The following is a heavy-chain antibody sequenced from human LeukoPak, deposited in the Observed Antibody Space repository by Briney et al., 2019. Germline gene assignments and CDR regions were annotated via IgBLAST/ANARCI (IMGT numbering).Heavy chain of an antibody. CDR2: INPNSGGT. Sequence: APVKVSCKASGYTFTGYYMHWVRQAPGQGLEWMGWINPNSGGTNYAQKFQGRVTMTRDTSISTAYMELSRLRSDDTAVYYCARGPPLNAATHRYNYYYTDVWGKGTTVTVSS. J-gene: IGHJ6*03. CDR3: ARGPPLNAATHRYNYYYTDV. CDR1: GYTFTGYY. D-gene: IGHD1-26*01. V-gene: IGHV1-2*02.